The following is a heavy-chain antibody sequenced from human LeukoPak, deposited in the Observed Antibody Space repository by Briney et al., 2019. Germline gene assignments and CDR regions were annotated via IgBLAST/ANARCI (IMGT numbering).Heavy chain of an antibody. CDR1: GFTFSNAW. D-gene: IGHD2-8*01. V-gene: IGHV4-59*01. CDR3: ARGIASGYCTNGVCPDAFDI. J-gene: IGHJ3*02. CDR2: IYHSGST. Sequence: GSLRLSCAASGFTFSNAWMSWVRQAPGKGLEWVGYIYHSGSTNYNPSLKSRVTISVDTSKNQFSLKLSSVTAADTAVYYCARGIASGYCTNGVCPDAFDIWGQGTMVTVSS.